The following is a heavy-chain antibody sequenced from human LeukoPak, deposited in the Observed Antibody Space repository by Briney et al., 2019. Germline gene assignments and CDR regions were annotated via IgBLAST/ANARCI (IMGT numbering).Heavy chain of an antibody. Sequence: PRGSLRLSCAASGFTISDYSMNWVRRAPGKGLEWISYIRKITTTTYYADSVRGRFASSRDNAKNAVYLQMNSLRDDDTAVYYCTRDPEALDYWGQGTLVTVSS. J-gene: IGHJ4*02. CDR3: TRDPEALDY. CDR2: IRKITTTT. CDR1: GFTISDYS. V-gene: IGHV3-48*02.